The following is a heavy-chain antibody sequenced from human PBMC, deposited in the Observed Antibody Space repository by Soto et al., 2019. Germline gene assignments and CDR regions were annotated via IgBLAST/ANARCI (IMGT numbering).Heavy chain of an antibody. J-gene: IGHJ6*03. Sequence: QVQLVQSGAEVKKPGASVKVSCKASGYTFTSYDINWVRQATGQGLEGMGWMNPNSGNTGYAQKFQGRVTMTRNTSISTAYMELSSLRSEDTAVYYCARAPRRRSSSLYYYYYMDVWGKGTTVTVSS. D-gene: IGHD6-13*01. V-gene: IGHV1-8*01. CDR3: ARAPRRRSSSLYYYYYMDV. CDR2: MNPNSGNT. CDR1: GYTFTSYD.